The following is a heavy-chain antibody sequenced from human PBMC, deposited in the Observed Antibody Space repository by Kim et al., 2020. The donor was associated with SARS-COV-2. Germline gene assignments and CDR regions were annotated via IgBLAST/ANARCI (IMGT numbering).Heavy chain of an antibody. CDR1: GGSITSGDFY. CDR3: ARAYYYNSDGKRWAFDI. Sequence: SETLSLTCIVSGGSITSGDFYWSWIRQPPGKALEWIGYIYFSGSTDYNASLKKRVTISRDTSRNQFSLHLNSVTAADTAVYFCARAYYYNSDGKRWAFDIWGPGTMVTVSS. D-gene: IGHD3-22*01. V-gene: IGHV4-30-4*01. J-gene: IGHJ3*02. CDR2: IYFSGST.